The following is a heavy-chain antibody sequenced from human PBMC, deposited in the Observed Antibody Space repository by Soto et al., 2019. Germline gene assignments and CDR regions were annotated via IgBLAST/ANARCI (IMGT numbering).Heavy chain of an antibody. J-gene: IGHJ4*02. D-gene: IGHD6-13*01. CDR2: IWYDGSNK. CDR3: AREQIAAAGLHGADY. CDR1: GFTCSSYG. Sequence: QVQLVESGGGVVQPGRSLRLSCAASGFTCSSYGMHWVRQAPGKGLEWVAGIWYDGSNKYYADSVKGRFTISRDNSQNTLSLQMNSLRAEDTAVYYCAREQIAAAGLHGADYWGQGTLVTVAS. V-gene: IGHV3-33*01.